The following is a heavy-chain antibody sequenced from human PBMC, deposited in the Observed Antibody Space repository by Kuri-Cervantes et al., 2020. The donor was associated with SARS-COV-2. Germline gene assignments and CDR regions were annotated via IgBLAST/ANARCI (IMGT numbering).Heavy chain of an antibody. CDR3: AREWKGRYSGTFTDY. CDR1: GGSISSGNYY. V-gene: IGHV4-31*03. D-gene: IGHD5-12*01. CDR2: IYYSGST. Sequence: RCTVSGGSISSGNYYRSWIRQHPGKGLEWIGYIYYSGSTYYNPSLKSRVTMSLDTSKNQFSLKLTSVSAADTAVYYCAREWKGRYSGTFTDYWGPGTLVTVSS. J-gene: IGHJ4*02.